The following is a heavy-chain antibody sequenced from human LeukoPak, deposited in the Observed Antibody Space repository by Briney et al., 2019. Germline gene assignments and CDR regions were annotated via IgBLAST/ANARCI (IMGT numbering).Heavy chain of an antibody. V-gene: IGHV4-30-2*01. CDR3: ASRRDGYNYDY. CDR1: GGSISSDGYS. Sequence: SETLSLTCSVSGGSISSDGYSWSWIRQPPGKGLEWIGYIYHSGSTYYNPSLKSRVTISVDRSKNQFSLRLSSVTAADTAVYYCASRRDGYNYDYWGQGTLVTVSS. D-gene: IGHD5-24*01. CDR2: IYHSGST. J-gene: IGHJ4*02.